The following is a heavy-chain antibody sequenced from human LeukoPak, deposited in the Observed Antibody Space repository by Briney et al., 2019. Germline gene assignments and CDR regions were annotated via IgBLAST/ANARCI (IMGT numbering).Heavy chain of an antibody. V-gene: IGHV3-66*02. Sequence: GGSLRLSCAASGFTVSSNYMSWVRQAPGGGLELVSAIYSGGSPYNADSVKSRFTISRDNYKNTLYLQMNSLRAEDTAVYYCARDLATIAHYYYYMDVWGKGTTVTVSS. CDR1: GFTVSSNY. D-gene: IGHD5-12*01. CDR3: ARDLATIAHYYYYMDV. CDR2: IYSGGSP. J-gene: IGHJ6*03.